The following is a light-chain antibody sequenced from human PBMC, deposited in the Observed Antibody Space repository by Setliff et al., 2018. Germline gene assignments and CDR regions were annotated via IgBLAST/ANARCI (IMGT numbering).Light chain of an antibody. CDR2: AND. CDR3: GAWDRTLNVFV. Sequence: QSALTQPPSVSAAPGQKVTISCSGSSSNIGNYYVSWYRKLPGTAPKLLIYANDRRPSGIPDRISGSKSGTSATLDITGLQTGDEADYFCGAWDRTLNVFVFGTGTKVTVL. J-gene: IGLJ1*01. V-gene: IGLV1-51*01. CDR1: SSNIGNYY.